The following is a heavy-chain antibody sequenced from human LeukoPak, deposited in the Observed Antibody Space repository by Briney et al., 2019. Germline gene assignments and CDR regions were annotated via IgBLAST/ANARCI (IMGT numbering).Heavy chain of an antibody. D-gene: IGHD6-13*01. Sequence: PGGSLRLSCAASGFTLSDYAMTWVRQAPGKGLEWVSGISGFGGSTYYADSMKGRFTISRDNSKNTLFLQMHSLRADDTAVYYCARPKYSNSYYWFDPWGQGTLVTVSS. CDR3: ARPKYSNSYYWFDP. V-gene: IGHV3-23*01. J-gene: IGHJ5*02. CDR1: GFTLSDYA. CDR2: ISGFGGST.